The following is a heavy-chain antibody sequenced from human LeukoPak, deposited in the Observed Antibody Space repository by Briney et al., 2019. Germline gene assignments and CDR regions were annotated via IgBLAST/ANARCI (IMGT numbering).Heavy chain of an antibody. J-gene: IGHJ4*02. CDR3: ARGGYSSSWIPFDY. Sequence: SETLSLTCTVSGGPISTTDDYWGWIRQPPVKGPQWIGSIYYTGSTFYNPSLKSRVTISEDPSKNQFSLKLRSVTAADTAVYYCARGGYSSSWIPFDYWGQGTLVTVSS. CDR1: GGPISTTDDY. CDR2: IYYTGST. V-gene: IGHV4-39*07. D-gene: IGHD6-13*01.